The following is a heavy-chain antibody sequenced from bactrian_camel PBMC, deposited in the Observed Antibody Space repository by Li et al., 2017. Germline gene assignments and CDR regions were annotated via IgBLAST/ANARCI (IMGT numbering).Heavy chain of an antibody. Sequence: VQLVESGGGLVQPGGSLRLSCAASGFTFSSYDMSWVRQAPGKGLEWVSGITSRGAGTYYADSVKGRFTISRDNAKNTLYLQKNSLKTEDTAVYYCARLFVFVAPAERGYWGQGTQVTVS. D-gene: IGHD7*01. V-gene: IGHV3S40*01. CDR2: ITSRGAGT. J-gene: IGHJ6*01. CDR3: ARLFVFVAPAERGY. CDR1: GFTFSSYD.